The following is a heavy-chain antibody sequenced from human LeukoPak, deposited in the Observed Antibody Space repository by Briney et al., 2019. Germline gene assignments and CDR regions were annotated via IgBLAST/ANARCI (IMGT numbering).Heavy chain of an antibody. J-gene: IGHJ3*02. CDR1: GGSISSSTYY. D-gene: IGHD3-10*01. Sequence: SETLALTCTVSGGSISSSTYYWAWIRQPPGQGLEYIGSIYYSGNTYYNPSLKSRVTISVDTSKNQFSLKLSSVTAADTAVYYCARRGAITGGFDIWGQGTMVTVSS. CDR2: IYYSGNT. CDR3: ARRGAITGGFDI. V-gene: IGHV4-39*07.